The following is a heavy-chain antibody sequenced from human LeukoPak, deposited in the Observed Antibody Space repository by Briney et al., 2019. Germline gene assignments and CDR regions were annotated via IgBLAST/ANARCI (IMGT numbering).Heavy chain of an antibody. Sequence: GASVKVSCKASGYTLTDYVMNWVRQAPGQGLEWMGWINTNTGKPTYAQGFTGRFVFSLDTSVNTAYLQISSLKAEDTAVFYCARGGSEYDFWSVQRSNWFDPWGQGTLVTVSS. J-gene: IGHJ5*02. CDR3: ARGGSEYDFWSVQRSNWFDP. CDR2: INTNTGKP. D-gene: IGHD3-3*01. CDR1: GYTLTDYV. V-gene: IGHV7-4-1*02.